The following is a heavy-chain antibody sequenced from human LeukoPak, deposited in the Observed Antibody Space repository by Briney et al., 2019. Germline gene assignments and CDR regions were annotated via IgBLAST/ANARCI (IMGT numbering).Heavy chain of an antibody. CDR2: INIGGTNT. CDR1: GFTFNDYY. Sequence: GGSLRLSCAASGFTFNDYYMSWIRQAPGKGLEWLSYINIGGTNTHYADSVKGRFTISRDNAKKSLYLEMSNLRAEDTAVYYCATDGAGFDTWGQGVLVTVSS. CDR3: ATDGAGFDT. V-gene: IGHV3-11*01. J-gene: IGHJ5*02.